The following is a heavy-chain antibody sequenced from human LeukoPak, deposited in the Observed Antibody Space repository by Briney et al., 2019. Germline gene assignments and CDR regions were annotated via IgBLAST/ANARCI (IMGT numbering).Heavy chain of an antibody. CDR2: IYHSGST. V-gene: IGHV4-38-2*02. CDR3: ARDADPSAYYGSGSSIDY. J-gene: IGHJ4*02. D-gene: IGHD3-10*01. CDR1: GYSITNGHY. Sequence: SETLSLTCTASGYSITNGHYWGWIRQPPGKGLEWIGSIYHSGSTYYNPSLKSRVTISVDTSKSQFSLRLNSVTAADTAVYYCARDADPSAYYGSGSSIDYWGQGTLVTVSS.